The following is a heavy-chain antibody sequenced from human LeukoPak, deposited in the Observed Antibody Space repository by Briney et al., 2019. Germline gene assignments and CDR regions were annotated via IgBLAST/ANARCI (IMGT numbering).Heavy chain of an antibody. CDR2: IIPIPGIA. CDR3: ARVAVAGPPSDY. Sequence: SVKVSCKASGGTFSNYAISWVRQAPGQGLEWMGRIIPIPGIANYAQKFQGRVTITADKSTSTAYMELSSLRSEDTAVYYCARVAVAGPPSDYWGQGTLVTVSS. V-gene: IGHV1-69*04. J-gene: IGHJ4*02. D-gene: IGHD6-19*01. CDR1: GGTFSNYA.